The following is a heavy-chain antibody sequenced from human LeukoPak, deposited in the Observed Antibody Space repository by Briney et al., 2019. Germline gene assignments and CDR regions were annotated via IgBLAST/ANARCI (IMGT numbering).Heavy chain of an antibody. CDR1: GDSVSSNSAA. CDR2: TYYRSKWYN. CDR3: ARVFGSSSGWYTGPDAFDI. J-gene: IGHJ3*02. V-gene: IGHV6-1*01. D-gene: IGHD6-19*01. Sequence: SQTLSLTCAISGDSVSSNSAAWNWIRQSPSRGLEWLGRTYYRSKWYNDYAVSVKSRITINPDTSKNQFSLQLNSVTPEDTAVYYCARVFGSSSGWYTGPDAFDIWGQGTMVTVSS.